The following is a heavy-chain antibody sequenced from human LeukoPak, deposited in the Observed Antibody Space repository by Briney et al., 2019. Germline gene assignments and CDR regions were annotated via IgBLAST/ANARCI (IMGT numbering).Heavy chain of an antibody. J-gene: IGHJ6*03. CDR2: ISSSRSYI. Sequence: GGSLGLSCAASGFTFSSYSMSWVRQAPGKGLEWVSSISSSRSYIYYADSVKGRFTISRDNAKNSLYLQMNSLRAEDTAVYYCARVVSVAWSERRPGYYYMDVWGKGTTVTVSS. V-gene: IGHV3-21*01. CDR3: ARVVSVAWSERRPGYYYMDV. CDR1: GFTFSSYS. D-gene: IGHD1-1*01.